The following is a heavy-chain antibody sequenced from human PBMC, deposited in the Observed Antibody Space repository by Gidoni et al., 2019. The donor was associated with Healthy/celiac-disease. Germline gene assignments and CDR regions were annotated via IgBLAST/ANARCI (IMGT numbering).Heavy chain of an antibody. V-gene: IGHV4-61*01. CDR3: ARATGLLWFGESTFDP. CDR2: IYYSGST. Sequence: QVQLQESGPGLVKPSETLSLTCTVSGCSVSSGSYYWSWIRQPPGKGLDWIGSIYYSGSTNYNPSLKSRVTISVDTSKNQFSLKLSSVTAADTAVYYCARATGLLWFGESTFDPWGQGTLVTVSS. CDR1: GCSVSSGSYY. D-gene: IGHD3-10*01. J-gene: IGHJ5*02.